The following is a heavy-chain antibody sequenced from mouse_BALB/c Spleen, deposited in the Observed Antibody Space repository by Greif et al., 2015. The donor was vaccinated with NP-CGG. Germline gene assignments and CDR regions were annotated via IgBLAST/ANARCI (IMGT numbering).Heavy chain of an antibody. J-gene: IGHJ4*01. CDR3: ARDGYYGRGYYAMDY. CDR1: GFSLTSYG. CDR2: IWSGGST. V-gene: IGHV2-2*02. D-gene: IGHD2-3*01. Sequence: QVQLKDSGPGLVQPSQSLSITCTVSGFSLTSYGVHWVRQSPGKGLEWLGVIWSGGSTDYNAAFISRLSISKDNSKSQVFFKMNSLQANDTAIYYCARDGYYGRGYYAMDYWGQGTSVTVSS.